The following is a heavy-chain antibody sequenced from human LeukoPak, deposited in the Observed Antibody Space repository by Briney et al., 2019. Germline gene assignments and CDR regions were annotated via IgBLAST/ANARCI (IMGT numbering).Heavy chain of an antibody. D-gene: IGHD6-19*01. CDR3: ARLGYSSGPVNFDY. Sequence: PSETLSLTCTVSGGSIRSSYYYWGWIRQPPGKGLEWIGSIYDSGSTYYNPSLKSRVTISVDTSKNQFSLKLSSVTAADTAVYYCARLGYSSGPVNFDYWGQGTLVTVSS. CDR1: GGSIRSSYYY. V-gene: IGHV4-39*01. J-gene: IGHJ4*02. CDR2: IYDSGST.